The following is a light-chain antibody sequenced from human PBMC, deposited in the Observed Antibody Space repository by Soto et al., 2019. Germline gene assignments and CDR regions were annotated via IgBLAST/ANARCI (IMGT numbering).Light chain of an antibody. V-gene: IGLV2-14*01. CDR2: AVS. CDR3: CSYSSLSTVV. CDR1: SSDVGGYNH. J-gene: IGLJ2*01. Sequence: QSALTQPASVSGSPGQSITISCTGTSSDVGGYNHVSWYQHSPGKAPKLILFAVSDRPSGVSHRFSGSKSGNTASLTISGLQADDEADYYCCSYSSLSTVVFGGGTKLTVL.